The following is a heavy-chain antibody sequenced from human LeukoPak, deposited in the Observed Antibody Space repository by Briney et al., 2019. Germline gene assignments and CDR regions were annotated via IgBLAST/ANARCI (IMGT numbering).Heavy chain of an antibody. CDR3: AEWQLVGPYYYYYGMDV. Sequence: PGGSLRLSCAASGFTFSSYAMSWVRQAPGKGLEWVSAISGSGGSTYYADSVKGRFTISRDNSKNTLYLQMNSLRVEDTAVYYCAEWQLVGPYYYYYGMDVWGQGTTVTVSS. D-gene: IGHD6-6*01. CDR1: GFTFSSYA. J-gene: IGHJ6*02. V-gene: IGHV3-23*01. CDR2: ISGSGGST.